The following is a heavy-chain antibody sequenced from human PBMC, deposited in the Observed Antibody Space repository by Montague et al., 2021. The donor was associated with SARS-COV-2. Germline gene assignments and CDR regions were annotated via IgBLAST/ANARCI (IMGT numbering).Heavy chain of an antibody. CDR3: AKQTGAGAIVYWYFGL. CDR1: GFAFNNFA. Sequence: SLRLSCAASGFAFNNFAMTWVRQPPGKGLEWVSSIFGSGAGTYYADSVQGRFTISRDNSRNTLYLQMNSLRAEDTAKYYCAKQTGAGAIVYWYFGLWGRGTVVSVSS. CDR2: IFGSGAGT. D-gene: IGHD6-25*01. J-gene: IGHJ2*01. V-gene: IGHV3-23*01.